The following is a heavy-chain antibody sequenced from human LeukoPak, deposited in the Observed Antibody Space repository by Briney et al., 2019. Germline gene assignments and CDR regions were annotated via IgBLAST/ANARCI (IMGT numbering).Heavy chain of an antibody. CDR3: ARVTVGGIVVVPAAMFWDYYYYYMDV. CDR1: GFTFSSYW. Sequence: GGYLRLSCAASGFTFSSYWMHWVRQAPGKGLVWVSRINSDGSSTSYADSVKGRFTISRDNAKNTLYLQMNSLRAEDTAVYYCARVTVGGIVVVPAAMFWDYYYYYMDVWGKGTTVTVSS. J-gene: IGHJ6*03. V-gene: IGHV3-74*01. D-gene: IGHD2-2*01. CDR2: INSDGSST.